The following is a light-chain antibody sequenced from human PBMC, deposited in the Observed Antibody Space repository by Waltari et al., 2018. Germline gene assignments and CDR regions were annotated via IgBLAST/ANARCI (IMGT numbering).Light chain of an antibody. CDR2: DVS. CDR3: SSYTSSSVVV. Sequence: QSALTQPASVSGSPGQSITISCTGTSSDVGGYNSVSWYQQHPGKAPKLMIYDVSNRPSGGSKRFSGSKSGNTVSLTISGLQAEDEADYYCSSYTSSSVVVFGGGTKLTVL. CDR1: SSDVGGYNS. J-gene: IGLJ2*01. V-gene: IGLV2-14*03.